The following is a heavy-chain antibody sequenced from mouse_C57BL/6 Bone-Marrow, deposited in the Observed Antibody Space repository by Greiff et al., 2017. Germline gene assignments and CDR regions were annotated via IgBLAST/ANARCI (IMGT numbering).Heavy chain of an antibody. CDR2: IYPGSGNT. D-gene: IGHD2-9*01. CDR1: GYTFTDYC. V-gene: IGHV1-76*01. J-gene: IGHJ3*01. Sequence: QVQLKQSGAELVRPGASVKLSCKASGYTFTDYCINWVKQRPGQGLEWIARIYPGSGNTYYNEKFKGKATLTAEKSSSTAYMQLSSLTSEDSAVYLGAGSSYGYDWWFAYWGQGTLVTVSA. CDR3: AGSSYGYDWWFAY.